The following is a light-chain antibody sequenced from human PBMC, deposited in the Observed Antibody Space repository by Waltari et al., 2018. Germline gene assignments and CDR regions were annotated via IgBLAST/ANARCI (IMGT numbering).Light chain of an antibody. J-gene: IGKJ2*03. CDR1: QSISSW. CDR2: KAS. V-gene: IGKV1-5*01. Sequence: DIQMTQSPSSLSASVGDKVTITCQASQSISSWLVWYQQKPGKDPKPLIYKASSLESRVTSRFSGSGSGPDFTLTISSLQPEDFATYYCQQYNSAPYSFGHGTKVEIK. CDR3: QQYNSAPYS.